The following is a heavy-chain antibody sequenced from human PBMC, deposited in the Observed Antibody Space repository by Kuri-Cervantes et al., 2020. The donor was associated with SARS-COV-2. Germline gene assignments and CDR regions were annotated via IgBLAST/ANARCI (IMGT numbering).Heavy chain of an antibody. V-gene: IGHV3-53*04. Sequence: GESLKISCAASGFTVSSNYMSWVRQAPGKGLEWVSVIYSGGSTYYADSVKGRFTISRHNSKNTLYLQMNSLRAEDTAVYYCARRQYYYDSSGSARVYWGQGTLVTVSS. CDR2: IYSGGST. D-gene: IGHD3-22*01. J-gene: IGHJ4*02. CDR3: ARRQYYYDSSGSARVY. CDR1: GFTVSSNY.